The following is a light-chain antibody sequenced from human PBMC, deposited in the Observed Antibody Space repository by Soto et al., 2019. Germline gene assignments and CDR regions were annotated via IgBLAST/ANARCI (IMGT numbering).Light chain of an antibody. V-gene: IGKV3-20*01. CDR1: QSVTNSQ. Sequence: EIVLTQSPGTLSLSPGERATLFCRASQSVTNSQLAWYQQKPGQAPRLLIFGASSRATGIPDRFSGSGSGTDFTLTIARLEPEDFAVYYCQQWARSPRTFGRGTKVDSK. CDR3: QQWARSPRT. CDR2: GAS. J-gene: IGKJ1*01.